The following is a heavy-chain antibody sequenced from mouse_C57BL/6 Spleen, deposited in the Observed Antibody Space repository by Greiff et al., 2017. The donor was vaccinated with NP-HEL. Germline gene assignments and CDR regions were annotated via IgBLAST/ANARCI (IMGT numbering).Heavy chain of an antibody. J-gene: IGHJ1*03. V-gene: IGHV1-50*01. Sequence: QVQLQQPGAELVKPGASVKLSCKASGYTFTSYWMQWVKQRPGQGLEWIGEIDPSDSYTNYNQKFKGKATLTVDTSSSTAYMQLSSLTSEDSAVYYCASPTMVIPYWYFEVWGTGTTVTVAS. CDR1: GYTFTSYW. CDR3: ASPTMVIPYWYFEV. CDR2: IDPSDSYT. D-gene: IGHD2-10*01.